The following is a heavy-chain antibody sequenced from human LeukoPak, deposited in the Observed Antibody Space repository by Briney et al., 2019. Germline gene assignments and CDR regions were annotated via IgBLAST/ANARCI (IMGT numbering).Heavy chain of an antibody. CDR1: GGSISSYY. CDR2: IYTSGST. Sequence: SETLSLTCTVSGGSISSYYWSWIRQPPGKGLEWIGYIYTSGSTNYNPSLKSRVTISVDTSKNQFSLKLSSVTAADTAVYYCVRQRTGEIDYWGQGTLVTVSS. D-gene: IGHD7-27*01. V-gene: IGHV4-4*09. J-gene: IGHJ4*02. CDR3: VRQRTGEIDY.